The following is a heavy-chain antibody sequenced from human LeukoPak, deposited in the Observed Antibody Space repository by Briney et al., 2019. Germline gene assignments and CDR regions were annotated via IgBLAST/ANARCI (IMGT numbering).Heavy chain of an antibody. CDR3: ARSLVVAGYYYYYYMDV. J-gene: IGHJ6*03. Sequence: KTSETLSLTCIVSGGSISSYYWSWIRQSPGKGLEWIGYIYYSGSTNYNPSLKSRVTISVDTSKNQFSLKLSPVTAADTAVYHCARSLVVAGYYYYYYMDVWGKGTTVTVSS. CDR2: IYYSGST. D-gene: IGHD6-19*01. CDR1: GGSISSYY. V-gene: IGHV4-59*01.